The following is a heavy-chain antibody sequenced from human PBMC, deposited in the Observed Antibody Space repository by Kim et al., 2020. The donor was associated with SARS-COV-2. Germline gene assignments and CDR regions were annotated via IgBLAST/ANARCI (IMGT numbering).Heavy chain of an antibody. Sequence: GGSLRLSCAASGFSFKTYDMNWVRQAPGKGLEWVSYITSGSSTIYYTDSVEGRFTMSRDNAKNSLYLQMDSLRDEDTAIYYCATHTIDYWGQGTLVTVSS. CDR1: GFSFKTYD. V-gene: IGHV3-48*02. CDR3: ATHTIDY. J-gene: IGHJ4*02. CDR2: ITSGSSTI.